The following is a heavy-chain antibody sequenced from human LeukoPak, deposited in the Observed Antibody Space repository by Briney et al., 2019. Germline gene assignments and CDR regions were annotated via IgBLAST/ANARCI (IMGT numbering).Heavy chain of an antibody. CDR2: INTNTGNP. J-gene: IGHJ4*02. CDR3: ARDTSVGATPSVDY. Sequence: ASVKVSCKASGYTFTSYAMNWVRQAPGQGLEWMGWINTNTGNPTYAQGFTGRFVFSLDTSVSTAYLQICSLKAEDTAVYYCARDTSVGATPSVDYWGQGTLVTVSS. D-gene: IGHD1-26*01. CDR1: GYTFTSYA. V-gene: IGHV7-4-1*01.